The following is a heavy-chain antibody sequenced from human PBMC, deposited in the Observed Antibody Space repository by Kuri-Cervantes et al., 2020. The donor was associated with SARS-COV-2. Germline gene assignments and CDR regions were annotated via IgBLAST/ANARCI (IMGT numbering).Heavy chain of an antibody. CDR1: GFTFSSHA. V-gene: IGHV3-23*01. CDR2: ISGSGGST. D-gene: IGHD3-3*01. Sequence: GGSLRLSCAASGFTFSSHAMSWVRQAPGKGLEWVSAISGSGGSTYYADSVKGRFTISRDNSKNTLYLQMNSLRAEDTAVYYCARGSLYDFWSGYISYFDYWGQGNLVTVSS. J-gene: IGHJ4*02. CDR3: ARGSLYDFWSGYISYFDY.